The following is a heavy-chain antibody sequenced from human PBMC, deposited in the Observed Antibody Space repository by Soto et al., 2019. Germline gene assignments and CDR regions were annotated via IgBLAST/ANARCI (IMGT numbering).Heavy chain of an antibody. CDR3: ARDSDYGGYDY. V-gene: IGHV4-59*01. CDR2: IYYSGST. CDR1: GGSISSYY. Sequence: SETLSLTCTVSGGSISSYYWSWIRQPPGKGLEWIGYIYYSGSTNYNPSLKSRVTISVDTSKNQFSLKLSSVTAADTAVYYCARDSDYGGYDYWGQGTLVTVSS. D-gene: IGHD4-17*01. J-gene: IGHJ4*02.